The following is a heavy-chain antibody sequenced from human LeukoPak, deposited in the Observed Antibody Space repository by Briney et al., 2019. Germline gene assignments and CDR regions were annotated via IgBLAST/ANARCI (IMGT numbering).Heavy chain of an antibody. CDR1: GDSISSGYY. D-gene: IGHD3-10*01. Sequence: PSETLSLTCTVSGDSISSGYYWGWIRQPPGKGLEWIGSIHHSGSTYYNPSLKSRVTMSVDTSKNQFSLKLSSVTAADTAVYYCARGRGEGRGIAMVRGVRAPSYNWFDPWGHGTQVTVSS. J-gene: IGHJ5*02. CDR2: IHHSGST. CDR3: ARGRGEGRGIAMVRGVRAPSYNWFDP. V-gene: IGHV4-38-2*02.